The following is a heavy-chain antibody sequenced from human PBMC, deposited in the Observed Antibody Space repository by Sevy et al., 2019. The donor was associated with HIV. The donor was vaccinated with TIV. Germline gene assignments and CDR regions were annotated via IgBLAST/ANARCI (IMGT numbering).Heavy chain of an antibody. D-gene: IGHD6-13*01. CDR3: AKVKRIAAAGNPPFDY. V-gene: IGHV3-23*01. J-gene: IGHJ4*02. Sequence: GGSLRLSCAASGFTFSSYAMSWVRQAPGKGLEWVSAISGSGGSTYYADSVKGRFTISRDNSKNTLYLQINSLRAEDTAVYYCAKVKRIAAAGNPPFDYWGQGTLVTVSS. CDR2: ISGSGGST. CDR1: GFTFSSYA.